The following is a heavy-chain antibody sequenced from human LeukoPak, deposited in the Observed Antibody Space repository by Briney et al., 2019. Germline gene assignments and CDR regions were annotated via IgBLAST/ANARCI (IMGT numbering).Heavy chain of an antibody. CDR3: ARSVTGYYFDY. CDR1: GGSISSYY. J-gene: IGHJ4*02. Sequence: SETLSLTCTVSGGSISSYYWSWIRQPPGKGLEWIGYIYYSGSANYNPSLKSRVTISVDTSKNQFSLKLSSVTAADTAVYYCARSVTGYYFDYWGQGTLVTVSS. D-gene: IGHD4-11*01. V-gene: IGHV4-59*01. CDR2: IYYSGSA.